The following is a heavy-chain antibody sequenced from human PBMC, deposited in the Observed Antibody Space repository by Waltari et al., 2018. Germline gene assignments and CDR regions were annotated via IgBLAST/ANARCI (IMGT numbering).Heavy chain of an antibody. CDR2: IYTSGST. V-gene: IGHV4-61*02. CDR3: ASSIAAAVEYYYGMDV. CDR1: GGSISSASYY. Sequence: QVQLQESGPGLVKPSQTLSLTCTVSGGSISSASYYWCWIRQPAGKGLEWIWRIYTSGSTNYNPSLKSRVTISVDTSKNQFSLKLSSVTAADTAVYYCASSIAAAVEYYYGMDVWGQGTTVTVSS. D-gene: IGHD6-13*01. J-gene: IGHJ6*02.